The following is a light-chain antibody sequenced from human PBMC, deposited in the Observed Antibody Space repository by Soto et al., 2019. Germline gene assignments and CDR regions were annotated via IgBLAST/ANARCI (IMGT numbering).Light chain of an antibody. CDR1: QTVPRGY. V-gene: IGKV3-20*01. CDR2: DIS. CDR3: QQYAHSPIT. J-gene: IGKJ5*01. Sequence: EIVLTQSPGTLSLSPGERVTFSCRASQTVPRGYLGWYQQKPGQAPRLLIYDISNRASGIPDRFSGSGSGTDFTLTISRLEPEDFAVYYCQQYAHSPITFGQGTRLEIK.